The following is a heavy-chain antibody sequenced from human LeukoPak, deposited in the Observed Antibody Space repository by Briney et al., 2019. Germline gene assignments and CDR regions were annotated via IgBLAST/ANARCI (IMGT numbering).Heavy chain of an antibody. D-gene: IGHD3-3*01. CDR2: ISYDGSNK. CDR3: AREYYDFWSGYMRIDP. V-gene: IGHV3-30-3*01. J-gene: IGHJ5*02. CDR1: GFTFSSYA. Sequence: GGSLRLSCAASGFTFSSYAMHWVRQAPGKGLEWVAVISYDGSNKYYAGSVKGRFTISRDNSKNTLYLQMNSLRAEDTAVYYCAREYYDFWSGYMRIDPWGQGTLVTVSS.